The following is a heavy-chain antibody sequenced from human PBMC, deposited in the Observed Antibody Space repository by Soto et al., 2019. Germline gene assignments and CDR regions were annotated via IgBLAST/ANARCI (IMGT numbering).Heavy chain of an antibody. D-gene: IGHD3-16*01. V-gene: IGHV1-46*03. J-gene: IGHJ6*03. CDR2: INPSGGST. Sequence: ASVKVSCKASGYTFTSYYMHWVRQAPGQGLEWMGIINPSGGSTSYAQKFQGRVTMTRDTSTSTVYMELSSLRSEDTAVYYCARGGSPANYYYYMDVWGKGTTVTVSS. CDR3: ARGGSPANYYYYMDV. CDR1: GYTFTSYY.